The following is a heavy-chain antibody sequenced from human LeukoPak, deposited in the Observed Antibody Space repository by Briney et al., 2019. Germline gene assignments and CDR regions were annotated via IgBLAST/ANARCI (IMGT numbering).Heavy chain of an antibody. V-gene: IGHV3-30*02. J-gene: IGHJ4*02. CDR3: ARPPFRATTVTYFDY. CDR2: IRYDGSNK. D-gene: IGHD4-17*01. CDR1: GFTFSSCG. Sequence: PGGSLRLSCAASGFTFSSCGMHWVRQAPGKGLEWVAFIRYDGSNKYYADSVKGRFTISRDNSKNTLYLQMNSLRAKDTAVYYCARPPFRATTVTYFDYWGQGTLVTVSS.